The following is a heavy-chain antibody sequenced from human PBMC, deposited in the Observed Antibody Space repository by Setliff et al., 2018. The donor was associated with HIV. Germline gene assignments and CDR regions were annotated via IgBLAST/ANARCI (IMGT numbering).Heavy chain of an antibody. CDR2: INPNSGGT. D-gene: IGHD3-22*01. CDR1: GYTFTGYY. J-gene: IGHJ1*01. V-gene: IGHV1-2*06. CDR3: ARATTYYYDSSGYYYPEYFQH. Sequence: ASVKVSCKASGYTFTGYYMHWVRQAPGQGLEWMGRINPNSGGTNYAQKFQGRVTMTRDTSISTAYMELSRLRSDDTAVYYCARATTYYYDSSGYYYPEYFQHWGQGALVTVSS.